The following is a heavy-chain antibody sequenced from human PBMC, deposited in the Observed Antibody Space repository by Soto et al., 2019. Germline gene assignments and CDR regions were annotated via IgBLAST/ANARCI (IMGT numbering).Heavy chain of an antibody. CDR3: ARDREYDLSGRYHYYYYYMDV. D-gene: IGHD3-3*01. Sequence: EVQLVESGGGLVQPGGSLRLSCAASGFTFSTYWMSWVRQAPGKGLEWVANIKQDGSEEYSVDSVKGRFTISRDNAKNSLYLQMSSLRAEDTAVYYCARDREYDLSGRYHYYYYYMDVWGKGTTVTVSS. CDR2: IKQDGSEE. CDR1: GFTFSTYW. J-gene: IGHJ6*03. V-gene: IGHV3-7*01.